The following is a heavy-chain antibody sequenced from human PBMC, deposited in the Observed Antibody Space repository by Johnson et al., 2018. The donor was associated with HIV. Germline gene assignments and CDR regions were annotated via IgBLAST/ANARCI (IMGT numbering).Heavy chain of an antibody. D-gene: IGHD1-26*01. CDR3: AKDQSTEVGPTFVAAFDI. CDR2: ISCSGCSI. Sequence: VQLVESGGGVVQPGRSLRLSCAASGFTFSDYYMSRIRQAPGKGLEWVSYISCSGCSIYADSVKGRFTISRDNSKNTLYVQMNSLRSEDTAIYYCAKDQSTEVGPTFVAAFDIWGQGTMVTVSS. CDR1: GFTFSDYY. J-gene: IGHJ3*02. V-gene: IGHV3-11*01.